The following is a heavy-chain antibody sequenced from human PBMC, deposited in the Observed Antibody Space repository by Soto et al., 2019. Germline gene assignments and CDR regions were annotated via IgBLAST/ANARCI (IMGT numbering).Heavy chain of an antibody. V-gene: IGHV1-46*01. D-gene: IGHD3-16*02. Sequence: GASVKVSCKASGYTFTSYYMHWVRQAPGQGLEWMGIINPSGGSTSYAQKFQGRVTMTRGTSTSTVYMELSSLRSEDTAVYYCARDLPNTRVIDTFDYWGQGTLVTVSS. CDR3: ARDLPNTRVIDTFDY. CDR2: INPSGGST. J-gene: IGHJ4*02. CDR1: GYTFTSYY.